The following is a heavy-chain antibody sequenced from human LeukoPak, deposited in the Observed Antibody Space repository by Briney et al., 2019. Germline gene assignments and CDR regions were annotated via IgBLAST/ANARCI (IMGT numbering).Heavy chain of an antibody. J-gene: IGHJ5*02. CDR2: IYYSGST. CDR3: AREASSCGGGSCYSGWFDP. D-gene: IGHD2-15*01. CDR1: GGSINNYY. V-gene: IGHV4-59*01. Sequence: SETLSLTCSVSGGSINNYYWSWIRQPPGKGLQWIGYIYYSGSTNYNPSLKGRVTISVDSSRNQFSLKLSSVTTADTAIYYCAREASSCGGGSCYSGWFDPWGQGTLVTVSS.